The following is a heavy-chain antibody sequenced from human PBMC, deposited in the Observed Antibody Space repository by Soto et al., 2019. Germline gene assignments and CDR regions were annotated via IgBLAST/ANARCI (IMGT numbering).Heavy chain of an antibody. V-gene: IGHV3-30*18. CDR2: ISYDGSNK. D-gene: IGHD1-26*01. Sequence: GGSLRLSCAASGFTFSSYGMHWVRQAPGKGLEWVAVISYDGSNKYYADSVKGRFTISRDNSKNTLYLQMNSLRAEDTAVYYCAKAMLVGPGDYWGQGTLVTVSS. CDR1: GFTFSSYG. CDR3: AKAMLVGPGDY. J-gene: IGHJ4*02.